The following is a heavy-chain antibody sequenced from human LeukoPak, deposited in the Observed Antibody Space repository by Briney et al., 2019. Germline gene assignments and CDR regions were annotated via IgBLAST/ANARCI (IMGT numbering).Heavy chain of an antibody. CDR3: AKSSSYYYDSSGYFQSPSHFDY. J-gene: IGHJ4*02. CDR1: GFTFRNYV. D-gene: IGHD3-22*01. CDR2: ISGSGGST. Sequence: PGGSLRLSCAASGFTFRNYVIHWVRQAPGKGLEWVSAISGSGGSTYYADSVKGRFTISRDNSKNTLYLQMNSLRTEDTAVYYCAKSSSYYYDSSGYFQSPSHFDYWGQGTLVTVSS. V-gene: IGHV3-23*01.